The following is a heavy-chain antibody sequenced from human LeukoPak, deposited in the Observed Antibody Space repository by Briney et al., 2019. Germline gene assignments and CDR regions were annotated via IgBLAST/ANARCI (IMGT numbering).Heavy chain of an antibody. Sequence: GSLRLSCEASGFTFRTFGIHWVRQAPGKGLEWVATISYDGSSEYYADSTKGRFTISRDNSKTTLYLQMNSLRVADTAVYYCAKDNTYDWDYIDHWGRGILVTVSS. CDR3: AKDNTYDWDYIDH. CDR2: ISYDGSSE. J-gene: IGHJ4*02. CDR1: GFTFRTFG. D-gene: IGHD3-16*01. V-gene: IGHV3-30*18.